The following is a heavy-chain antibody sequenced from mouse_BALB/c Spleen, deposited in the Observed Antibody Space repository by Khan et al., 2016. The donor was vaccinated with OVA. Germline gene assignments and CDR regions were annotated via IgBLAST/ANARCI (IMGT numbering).Heavy chain of an antibody. CDR3: AKLRWSHYYAMDY. CDR2: IWGGGTT. D-gene: IGHD1-1*02. J-gene: IGHJ4*01. CDR1: GFSLTDYG. Sequence: QVQLKQSGPGLVAPSQSLSITCTVSGFSLTDYGVGWIRQPPGKGLEWLGVIWGGGTTHYNSALKSRLSISKDNSKSQVFFKMNSLQTDDTAMYYCAKLRWSHYYAMDYWGQGTSVTVSS. V-gene: IGHV2-6-5*01.